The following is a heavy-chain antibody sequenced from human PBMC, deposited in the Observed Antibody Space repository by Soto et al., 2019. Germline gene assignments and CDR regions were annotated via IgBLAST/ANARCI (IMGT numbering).Heavy chain of an antibody. D-gene: IGHD5-12*01. CDR1: GGTFSSYA. CDR2: IIPIFGTA. Sequence: SVKVSCKASGGTFSSYAISWVRQAPGQGLEWMGGIIPIFGTANYAQKFQGRVTITADESTSTAYMELSSLRSEDTAVYYCARAQRGYSGYGLIGTFDYWGQGTLVTVSS. CDR3: ARAQRGYSGYGLIGTFDY. J-gene: IGHJ4*02. V-gene: IGHV1-69*13.